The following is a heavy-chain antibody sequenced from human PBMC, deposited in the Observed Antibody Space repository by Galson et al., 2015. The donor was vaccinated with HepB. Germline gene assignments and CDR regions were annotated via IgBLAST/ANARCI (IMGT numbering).Heavy chain of an antibody. V-gene: IGHV3-66*02. D-gene: IGHD5-18*01. CDR1: GFTVSSNY. CDR2: IYSGGST. CDR3: ASGVSGYSYGYSVYYYGMDV. J-gene: IGHJ6*02. Sequence: SLRLSCAASGFTVSSNYMSWVRQAPGKGLEWVSVIYSGGSTYYADSVKGRFTISRANSKNTLYLQMNSLRAEDTAVYYCASGVSGYSYGYSVYYYGMDVRGQGTTVTVSS.